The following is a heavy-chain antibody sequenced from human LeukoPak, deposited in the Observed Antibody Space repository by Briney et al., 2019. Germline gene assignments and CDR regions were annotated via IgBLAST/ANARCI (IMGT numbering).Heavy chain of an antibody. V-gene: IGHV1-46*01. Sequence: ASVKVSCKASGYTFTSYYMHWVRQAPGQGLEWMGIINPSGGSTSYAQKSQGRVTMTRDTSTSTVYMELSSLRSEDTAVYYCAREGDVDTATWHWFDPWGQGTLVTVSS. J-gene: IGHJ5*02. CDR3: AREGDVDTATWHWFDP. D-gene: IGHD5-18*01. CDR1: GYTFTSYY. CDR2: INPSGGST.